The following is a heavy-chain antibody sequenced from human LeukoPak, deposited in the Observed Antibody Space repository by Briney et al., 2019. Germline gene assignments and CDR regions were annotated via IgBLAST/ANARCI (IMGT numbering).Heavy chain of an antibody. CDR2: ISGSDGST. CDR3: AKNWDY. V-gene: IGHV3-23*01. Sequence: GGSLRLACAASGFTYSRHAMSWVRQAPGKGLEWDSGISGSDGSTYYTDSVVGRFTISRDNSNNTLYLRMTSLRAEDTAVYYCAKNWDYWGQGTLVTVSS. CDR1: GFTYSRHA. J-gene: IGHJ4*02.